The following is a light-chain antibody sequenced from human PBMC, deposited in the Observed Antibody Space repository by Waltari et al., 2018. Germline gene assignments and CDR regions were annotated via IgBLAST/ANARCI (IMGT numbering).Light chain of an antibody. J-gene: IGLJ1*01. V-gene: IGLV2-14*03. CDR3: ISYTSSRHYV. CDR1: SSDVGGYKY. Sequence: QSALTQPASVSGSPGQSITISCTGSSSDVGGYKYVSWYQQHPGKAPKLIIFDVSGRPFGVSTRFSGAKSGNMASLTISGLQPDDEADYHCISYTSSRHYVFGSGTKVIVL. CDR2: DVS.